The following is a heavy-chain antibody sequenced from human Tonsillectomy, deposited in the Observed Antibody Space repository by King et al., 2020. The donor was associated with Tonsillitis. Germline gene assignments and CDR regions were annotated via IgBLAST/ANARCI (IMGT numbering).Heavy chain of an antibody. J-gene: IGHJ4*02. Sequence: QLVQSEAEVKKPGSSVKVSCKASGGSFSSYVISWVRQAPGQGLEWMGGIIPIFGAPNYAQKCQGRVTITADESTSTTYMELSSLRSEDTAVYYCARHLFGRPWYPQPAYWGQGTLVTVSS. CDR3: ARHLFGRPWYPQPAY. CDR2: IIPIFGAP. CDR1: GGSFSSYV. D-gene: IGHD6-13*01. V-gene: IGHV1-69*01.